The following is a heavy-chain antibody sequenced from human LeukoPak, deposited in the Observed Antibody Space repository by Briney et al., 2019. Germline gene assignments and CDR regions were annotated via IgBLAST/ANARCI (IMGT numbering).Heavy chain of an antibody. V-gene: IGHV3-73*01. Sequence: PGGSLLLSCAASGFDFSGFYVHCVRRASGRGLEWVGLIRNKPNSYTTVYAASVKGRFTISRDDSKNTAYLQMNSLKAEDTAVYYCTRQECSGGSCSYVDFWGQGTLVTVSS. CDR3: TRQECSGGSCSYVDF. CDR2: IRNKPNSYTT. D-gene: IGHD2-15*01. CDR1: GFDFSGFY. J-gene: IGHJ4*02.